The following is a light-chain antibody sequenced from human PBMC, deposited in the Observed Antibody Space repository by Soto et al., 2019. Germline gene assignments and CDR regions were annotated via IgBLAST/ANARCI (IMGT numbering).Light chain of an antibody. V-gene: IGLV1-44*01. CDR3: AEWDDSLNGHVV. CDR1: SSNIGRNT. Sequence: QSVLTQPPSASGTPGQRVTISCAGSSSNIGRNTVNWYHQLPGAAPKLLIYNNYQRPSGVPDRFSGSKSGTSASLAISGLQSEDEADYYCAEWDDSLNGHVVFGGGTKLTVL. CDR2: NNY. J-gene: IGLJ2*01.